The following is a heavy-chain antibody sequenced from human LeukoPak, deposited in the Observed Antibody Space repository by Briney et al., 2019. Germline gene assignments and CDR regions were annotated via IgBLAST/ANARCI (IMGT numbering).Heavy chain of an antibody. J-gene: IGHJ4*02. Sequence: GRSLRLSCAASGFTFSSYGMHWVRQAPGKGLEWVAIISYDGSNKYYADSVKGRFTISRDNSKNTLYLQMNSLRAEDTAVYYCAKDQVFGVVDPFDYWGQGTLVTVSS. CDR2: ISYDGSNK. CDR3: AKDQVFGVVDPFDY. D-gene: IGHD3-3*01. V-gene: IGHV3-30*18. CDR1: GFTFSSYG.